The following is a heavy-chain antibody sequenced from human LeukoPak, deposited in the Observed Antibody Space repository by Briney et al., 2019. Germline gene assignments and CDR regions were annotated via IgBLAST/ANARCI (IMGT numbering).Heavy chain of an antibody. CDR2: ISGSGGST. D-gene: IGHD3-10*01. J-gene: IGHJ4*02. CDR3: AKDLDYYGSGSYLDY. V-gene: IGHV3-23*01. Sequence: GGSLRLSCAASGFTFSSYAMSWVRQAPGKGLEWVSAISGSGGSTYYADSVKGRFTISRDNSKNTLYLQMNSLRAEDTAAYYCAKDLDYYGSGSYLDYWGQGTLVTVSS. CDR1: GFTFSSYA.